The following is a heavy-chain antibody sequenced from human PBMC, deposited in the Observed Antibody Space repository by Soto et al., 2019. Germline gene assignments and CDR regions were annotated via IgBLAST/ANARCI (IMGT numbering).Heavy chain of an antibody. CDR3: TRGRDGYNPYYFHY. V-gene: IGHV3-49*04. CDR1: GFTFGDYA. Sequence: PGGSLRLSCTASGFTFGDYAINWVRQVQGKGLEWLGFIRNDIYDETTEYAASVKGRIIIPRDDSKRMAYLQMDSLKTEDTGVYYCTRGRDGYNPYYFHYWGQGALVTVSS. D-gene: IGHD5-12*01. J-gene: IGHJ4*02. CDR2: IRNDIYDETT.